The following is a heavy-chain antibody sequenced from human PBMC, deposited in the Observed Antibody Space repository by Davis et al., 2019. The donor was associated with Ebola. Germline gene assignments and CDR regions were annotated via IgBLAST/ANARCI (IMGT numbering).Heavy chain of an antibody. Sequence: ASVKVSCKASGYTFTSYDINWVRQATGQGLEWMGWMNPNSGNTGYAQKFQGRLIITTDDSTKTAYMELSSLQSEDTAVYYCARVRTGYYYDSSDSPSWFDPWGQGTLVTVSS. D-gene: IGHD3-22*01. J-gene: IGHJ5*02. V-gene: IGHV1-8*01. CDR1: GYTFTSYD. CDR3: ARVRTGYYYDSSDSPSWFDP. CDR2: MNPNSGNT.